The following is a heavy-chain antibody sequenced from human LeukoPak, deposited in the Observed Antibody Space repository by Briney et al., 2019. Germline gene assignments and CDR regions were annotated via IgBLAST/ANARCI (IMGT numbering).Heavy chain of an antibody. CDR1: GGSFSGYY. CDR2: INHSGST. Sequence: SETLSLTCAVYGGSFSGYYWSWIRQPPGKGLEWIGEINHSGSTYYSPSLKSRVTISVDRSKNQLSLKLSSVTAADTAMYYCASGGYSYGFDYWGQGTLVTVSS. J-gene: IGHJ4*02. V-gene: IGHV4-34*01. D-gene: IGHD5-18*01. CDR3: ASGGYSYGFDY.